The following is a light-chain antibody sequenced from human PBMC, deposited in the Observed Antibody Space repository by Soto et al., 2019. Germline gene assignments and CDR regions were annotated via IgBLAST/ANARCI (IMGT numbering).Light chain of an antibody. Sequence: EIVMTQSPLSLTVTPGEPASISCKSSQSLQHNNGNTLLDWYMQKPGQSPQLLIYLGSRRAPGAPDRVSGSGSGTDFTLRISTVEADDAAIYYCMQALQTPRTLGQWTKLEI. CDR2: LGS. CDR3: MQALQTPRT. CDR1: QSLQHNNGNTL. V-gene: IGKV2-28*01. J-gene: IGKJ1*01.